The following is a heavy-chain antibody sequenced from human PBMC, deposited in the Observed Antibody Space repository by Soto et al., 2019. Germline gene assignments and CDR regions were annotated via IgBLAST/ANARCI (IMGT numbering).Heavy chain of an antibody. Sequence: PSETLSLTCAVEGGSFNDDYWSWIRQPPGKGLEWIGEINDSGSTKYNPSLKSRVTISVDTSKNQFSLNLSSVTAADTAVYYCARRYGSAYYWGQGILVTVSS. CDR3: ARRYGSAYY. CDR1: GGSFNDDY. CDR2: INDSGST. V-gene: IGHV4-34*01. D-gene: IGHD1-26*01. J-gene: IGHJ4*02.